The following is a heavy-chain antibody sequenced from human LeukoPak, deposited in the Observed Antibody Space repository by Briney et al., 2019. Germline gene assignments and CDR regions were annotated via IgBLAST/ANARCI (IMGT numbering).Heavy chain of an antibody. V-gene: IGHV3-64*01. J-gene: IGHJ4*02. Sequence: PGGSLRLSCAASGFTFSSYAMHWVRQAPGKGLEYASAISSNGGSTYYANSVKGRFTISRDNSKNTLYLQMGSLRAEDMAVYYCARGFSGSYYIEAYYFDYWGQGTLVTVSS. CDR2: ISSNGGST. D-gene: IGHD1-26*01. CDR3: ARGFSGSYYIEAYYFDY. CDR1: GFTFSSYA.